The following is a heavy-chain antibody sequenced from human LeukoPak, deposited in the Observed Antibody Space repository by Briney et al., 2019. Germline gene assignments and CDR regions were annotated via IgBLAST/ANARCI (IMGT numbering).Heavy chain of an antibody. CDR3: ARAPYYYDSSGYYYVFDY. J-gene: IGHJ4*02. CDR2: IYYSGST. Sequence: PSETLSLTCTVSGGSISSYYWSWIRQPPGKGLEWIGCIYYSGSTNYNPSLKSRVTISVDTSKNQFSLKLSSVTAADTAVYYCARAPYYYDSSGYYYVFDYWGQGTLVTVSS. V-gene: IGHV4-59*01. D-gene: IGHD3-22*01. CDR1: GGSISSYY.